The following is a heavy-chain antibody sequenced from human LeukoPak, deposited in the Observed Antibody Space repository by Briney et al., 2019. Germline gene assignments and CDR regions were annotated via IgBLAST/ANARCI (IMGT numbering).Heavy chain of an antibody. J-gene: IGHJ6*02. Sequence: GGSLRLSCAASGFTFSSYGMHWVRQAPGKGLEWVAVISYDGSNKYYADSEKGRFTISRDNSKNTLYLQMNSLRAEDTAVYYCAKPPSGWTGNYYYGMDVWGQGTTVTVSS. V-gene: IGHV3-30*18. CDR1: GFTFSSYG. CDR2: ISYDGSNK. CDR3: AKPPSGWTGNYYYGMDV. D-gene: IGHD6-19*01.